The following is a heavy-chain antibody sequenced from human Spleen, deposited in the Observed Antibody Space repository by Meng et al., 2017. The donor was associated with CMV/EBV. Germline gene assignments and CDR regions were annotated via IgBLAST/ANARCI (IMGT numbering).Heavy chain of an antibody. CDR1: GYTFTSYG. CDR2: ISGYNGNT. D-gene: IGHD2/OR15-2a*01. V-gene: IGHV1-18*01. J-gene: IGHJ3*02. CDR3: ARDGGFYGNPDAFDI. Sequence: ASVKVSCKASGYTFTSYGISWVRQAPGQGLEWMGWISGYNGNTNYAQKLQGRVTMTTDTSTSTAYMELRSLRSDDTAVYYCARDGGFYGNPDAFDIWGQGTMVTVSS.